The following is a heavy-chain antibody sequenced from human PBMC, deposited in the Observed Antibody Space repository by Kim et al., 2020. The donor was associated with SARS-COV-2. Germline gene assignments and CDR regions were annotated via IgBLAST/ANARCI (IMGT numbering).Heavy chain of an antibody. D-gene: IGHD4-17*01. J-gene: IGHJ4*02. Sequence: GGSLRLSCAASGFTFSSYGMHWVRQAPGKGLEWVAVIWYDGSNKYYADSVKGRFTISRDNSKNTLYLQMNSLRAEDTAVYYCAKEGYGDYALVYYFDYWGQGTLVTVSS. V-gene: IGHV3-33*06. CDR1: GFTFSSYG. CDR3: AKEGYGDYALVYYFDY. CDR2: IWYDGSNK.